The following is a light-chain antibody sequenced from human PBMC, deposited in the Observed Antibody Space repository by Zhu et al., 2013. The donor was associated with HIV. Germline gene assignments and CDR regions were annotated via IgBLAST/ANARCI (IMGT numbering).Light chain of an antibody. J-gene: IGKJ4*01. V-gene: IGKV3-20*01. CDR1: RSISSNY. CDR2: GAS. CDR3: QQYGRTPYT. Sequence: QSPVTLSASPGERATLSCRASRSISSNYLAWYRQKPGQAPRLLIYGASTRATSIPARFSGSGSGTDFTLTISSLQPEDFAVYYCQQYGRTPYTFGGGTTVESK.